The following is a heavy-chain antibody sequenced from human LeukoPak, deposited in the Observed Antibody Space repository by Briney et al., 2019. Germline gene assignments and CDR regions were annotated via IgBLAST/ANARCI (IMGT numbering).Heavy chain of an antibody. J-gene: IGHJ4*02. D-gene: IGHD2-2*01. Sequence: GGSLRLSCAASGFTFSSYWMTWVRQAPGKGLEWVANIKQDGSKKSYVDSVKGRFTISRDNAKNSLYLQMNSLRADDTGVYYCASQPAAADVDYWGQGTLVTVSS. CDR1: GFTFSSYW. CDR2: IKQDGSKK. V-gene: IGHV3-7*03. CDR3: ASQPAAADVDY.